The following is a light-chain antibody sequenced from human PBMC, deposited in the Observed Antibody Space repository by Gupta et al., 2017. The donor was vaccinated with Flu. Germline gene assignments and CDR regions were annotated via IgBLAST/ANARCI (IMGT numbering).Light chain of an antibody. CDR3: HRMLTSAYT. J-gene: IGKJ2*01. CDR2: AAS. Sequence: DIQMTQSPSSLSASVGDRVTITCRASQSVSNYLNWYQKKAGQAPKLLISAASILQIGVPSRFTGSGPETDFTLTMSSLQLKDFPPNSFHRMLTSAYTFGQGANLEI. V-gene: IGKV1-39*01. CDR1: QSVSNY.